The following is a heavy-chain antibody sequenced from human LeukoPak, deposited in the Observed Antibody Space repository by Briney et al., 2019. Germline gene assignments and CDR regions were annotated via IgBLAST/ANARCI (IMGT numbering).Heavy chain of an antibody. CDR1: GFTFSSYA. CDR3: AKLTYDFWSGEGKPQRPSIGVFDY. Sequence: QPGGSLRLSCAASGFTFSSYAMSWVRQAPGKGLEWVSAISGSGGSTYYADSVKGRFTISRDNSKNTLYLQMNSLRAEDTAVYYCAKLTYDFWSGEGKPQRPSIGVFDYWGQGTLVTVSS. J-gene: IGHJ4*02. V-gene: IGHV3-23*01. CDR2: ISGSGGST. D-gene: IGHD3-3*01.